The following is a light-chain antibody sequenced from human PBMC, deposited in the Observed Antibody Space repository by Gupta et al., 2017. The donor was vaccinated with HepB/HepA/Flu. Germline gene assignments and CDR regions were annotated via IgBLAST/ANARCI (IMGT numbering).Light chain of an antibody. Sequence: QSALTQPPSASGSPGQSVTISCTGTSSDVGGYNYVSWYQQYPGKAPKLMIYEVTKRPSGVPDRFSGSKSGNTASLTVSGLQAEDEADYFCSSYAGNNILIFGGGTRLTVL. J-gene: IGLJ2*01. CDR3: SSYAGNNILI. CDR1: SSDVGGYNY. CDR2: EVT. V-gene: IGLV2-8*01.